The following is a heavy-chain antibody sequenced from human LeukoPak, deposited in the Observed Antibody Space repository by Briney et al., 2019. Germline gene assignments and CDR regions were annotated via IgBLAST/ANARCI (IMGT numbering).Heavy chain of an antibody. CDR3: AKDAKPYYYDSSGYYYAGAFDI. D-gene: IGHD3-22*01. CDR2: ISGSGGST. V-gene: IGHV3-23*01. J-gene: IGHJ3*02. Sequence: GGSLRLSCAASGFTFSTYWMSWVRQAPGKGLEWVSAISGSGGSTYYADSVKGRFTISRDNSKNTLHLQMNSLRAEDTAVYYCAKDAKPYYYDSSGYYYAGAFDIWGQGTMVTVSS. CDR1: GFTFSTYW.